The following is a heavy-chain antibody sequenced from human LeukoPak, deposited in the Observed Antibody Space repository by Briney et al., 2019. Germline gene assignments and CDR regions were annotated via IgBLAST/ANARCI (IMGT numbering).Heavy chain of an antibody. J-gene: IGHJ6*03. Sequence: GASVKVSCKASGYTFTGYYMHWVRQAPGQGRERIRWINPNRRGTNYAQKFQARVTMTRDTSISTAYMELSKLRSDDTAVYYCARVWSSGYMDVWGKGTTVTVSS. V-gene: IGHV1-2*02. CDR1: GYTFTGYY. CDR3: ARVWSSGYMDV. CDR2: INPNRRGT. D-gene: IGHD3-22*01.